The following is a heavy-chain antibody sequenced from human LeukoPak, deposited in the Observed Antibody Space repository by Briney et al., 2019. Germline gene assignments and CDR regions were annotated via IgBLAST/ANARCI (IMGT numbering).Heavy chain of an antibody. D-gene: IGHD3-10*01. CDR1: GFTVSSYG. V-gene: IGHV3-23*01. CDR2: ISGSGGST. Sequence: VGTLRVSCEASGFTVSSYGMSWVRQAPGQGLEWVSPISGSGGSTYYAQSVKGRFTISTDTSTNTLYLQMNSLRAEDTAVYYCAKVNYEGPGIYYIPVFDSWGQGTLVTVSS. CDR3: AKVNYEGPGIYYIPVFDS. J-gene: IGHJ4*02.